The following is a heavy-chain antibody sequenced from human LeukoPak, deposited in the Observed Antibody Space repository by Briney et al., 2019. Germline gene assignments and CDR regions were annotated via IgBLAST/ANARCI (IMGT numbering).Heavy chain of an antibody. CDR3: ARDLEQLAFFDY. J-gene: IGHJ4*02. CDR1: GGSFSGYY. D-gene: IGHD6-13*01. V-gene: IGHV4-34*01. CDR2: INHSGST. Sequence: PSETLSLTCAVYGGSFSGYYWSWIRQPPGKGLEWIGEINHSGSTNYNPSLKSRVTISVDTSKNQFSLKLSSVTAADTAVYYCARDLEQLAFFDYWGQGTLVTVSS.